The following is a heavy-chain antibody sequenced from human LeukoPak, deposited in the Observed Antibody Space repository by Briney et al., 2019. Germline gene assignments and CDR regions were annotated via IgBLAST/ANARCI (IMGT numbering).Heavy chain of an antibody. D-gene: IGHD2-15*01. Sequence: SETLSLTCTVSGGSISSYYWSWIRQPPGKGLEWIGYIYYSGSTNYNPSLKSRVTISVDTSKNQFSLKLSSVTAADTAVYYCARHVTGYCSGGSCLPYEFDPWGQGTLVTVSS. CDR3: ARHVTGYCSGGSCLPYEFDP. CDR1: GGSISSYY. CDR2: IYYSGST. J-gene: IGHJ5*02. V-gene: IGHV4-59*08.